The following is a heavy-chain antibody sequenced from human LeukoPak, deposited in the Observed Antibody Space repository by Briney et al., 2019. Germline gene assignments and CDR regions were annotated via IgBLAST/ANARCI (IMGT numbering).Heavy chain of an antibody. D-gene: IGHD4-23*01. CDR1: GLTFGNAW. J-gene: IGHJ4*02. CDR2: IKSKKVGETT. V-gene: IGHV3-15*01. CDR3: TTGPGNSGY. Sequence: GGSLRLSCVVSGLTFGNAWMSWVRQAPGKGVEWVGRIKSKKVGETTEYAAPVQGRFTISRDDSKNTVYLQMSSLKTEDTAVYYCTTGPGNSGYWGQGTLVTVSS.